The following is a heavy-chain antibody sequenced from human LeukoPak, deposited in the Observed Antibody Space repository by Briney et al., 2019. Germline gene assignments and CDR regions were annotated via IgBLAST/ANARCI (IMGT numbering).Heavy chain of an antibody. V-gene: IGHV3-33*01. CDR3: ARDARYNWNDGALDY. CDR2: IWYDGSNK. D-gene: IGHD1-1*01. CDR1: GFTFSSYG. J-gene: IGHJ4*02. Sequence: GGSLRLSCAAPGFTFSSYGMHWVRQAPGKGLEWVAVIWYDGSNKYYADSVKGRFTISRDNSKNTLYLQMNSLRAEDTAVYYCARDARYNWNDGALDYWGQGTLVTVSS.